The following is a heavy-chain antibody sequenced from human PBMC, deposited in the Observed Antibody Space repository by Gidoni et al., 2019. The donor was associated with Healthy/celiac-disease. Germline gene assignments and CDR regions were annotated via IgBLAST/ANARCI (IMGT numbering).Heavy chain of an antibody. V-gene: IGHV1-69*01. J-gene: IGHJ6*02. CDR2: IIPIFGTA. CDR1: GGTFSSYA. Sequence: QVQLVQSGAEVKKPGSSVKVSCKASGGTFSSYAISWVRQAPGQGLEWMGGIIPIFGTANYAQKFQGRVTITADESTSTAYMELSSLRSEDTAVYYCAGPDYGDYYLSYGMDVWGQGTTVTVSS. CDR3: AGPDYGDYYLSYGMDV. D-gene: IGHD4-17*01.